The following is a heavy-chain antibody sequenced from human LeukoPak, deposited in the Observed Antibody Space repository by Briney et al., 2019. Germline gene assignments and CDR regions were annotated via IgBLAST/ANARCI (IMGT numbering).Heavy chain of an antibody. CDR1: GGSISSYY. J-gene: IGHJ4*02. V-gene: IGHV4-59*12. D-gene: IGHD6-13*01. CDR3: ARDREQQPLSY. CDR2: IYYSGST. Sequence: SETLSLTCTVSGGSISSYYWSWIRQPPGKGLEWIGYIYYSGSTNYNPSLKSRVTISVDTSKNQFSLKLSSVTAADTAVYYCARDREQQPLSYWGQGTLVTVSS.